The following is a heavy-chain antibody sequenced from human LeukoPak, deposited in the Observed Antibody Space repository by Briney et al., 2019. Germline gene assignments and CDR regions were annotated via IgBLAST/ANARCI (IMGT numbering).Heavy chain of an antibody. CDR3: AKDVGSGSFFDC. V-gene: IGHV3-23*01. D-gene: IGHD3-10*01. CDR1: GFTFSSCA. Sequence: GGSLRLSCAASGFTFSSCAMSWVRQAPGKGLEWVSAISGSGGSTYSADSVKGRFSISRDNSKNTLYLQMNSLRAEDTAVYYCAKDVGSGSFFDCWGQGTLVTVSS. J-gene: IGHJ4*02. CDR2: ISGSGGST.